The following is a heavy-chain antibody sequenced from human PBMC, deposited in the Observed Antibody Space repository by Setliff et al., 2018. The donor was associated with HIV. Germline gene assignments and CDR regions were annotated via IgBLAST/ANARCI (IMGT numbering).Heavy chain of an antibody. J-gene: IGHJ4*01. CDR3: AKGAGFYGDY. Sequence: SETLSLTCTVSGASITSHYWSWIRQSPGRELEWIGYIYSTGSTNYNPSLQSRVSISMDASKNKFSLKVTSVTSADAAVYYCAKGAGFYGDY. CDR2: IYSTGST. D-gene: IGHD3-10*01. V-gene: IGHV4-59*11. CDR1: GASITSHY.